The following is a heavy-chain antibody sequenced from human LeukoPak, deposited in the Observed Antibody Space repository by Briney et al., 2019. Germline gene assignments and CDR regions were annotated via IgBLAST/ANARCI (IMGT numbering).Heavy chain of an antibody. CDR2: ISGGGDST. CDR3: AKGDGSSLAYYYGMDV. V-gene: IGHV3-23*01. CDR1: GFTFSSYA. D-gene: IGHD1-26*01. Sequence: TGGSLRLSCAASGFTFSSYAMSWVRQAPGKGLEWVSSISGGGDSTYYADSVKGRFTISRDNSKNTLYLQMNSLRAEDTAIYYCAKGDGSSLAYYYGMDVWGQGTTVTVSS. J-gene: IGHJ6*02.